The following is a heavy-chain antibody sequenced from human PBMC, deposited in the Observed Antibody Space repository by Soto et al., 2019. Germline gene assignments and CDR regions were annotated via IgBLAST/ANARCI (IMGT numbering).Heavy chain of an antibody. Sequence: QVQLVESGGGVVQPGRSLRLSCVASGFTFSRYAMHWVRQAPGKGLEWVAVVSYDGRDQYYADSVKGRFTISRDNSRNTMYLQMNSLRAEDTAMYYCAKDGVTVPASMPYYYYDYYRDVWGRGTTVTVSS. V-gene: IGHV3-30*18. CDR1: GFTFSRYA. CDR2: VSYDGRDQ. D-gene: IGHD2-2*01. J-gene: IGHJ6*03. CDR3: AKDGVTVPASMPYYYYDYYRDV.